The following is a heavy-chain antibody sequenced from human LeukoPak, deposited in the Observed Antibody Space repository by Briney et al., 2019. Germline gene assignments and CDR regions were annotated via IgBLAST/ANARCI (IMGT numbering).Heavy chain of an antibody. Sequence: GGSLRLSCAASGFTFSSYEMNWVRQAPGKGLEWVSYISSSGSTIYYADSVKGRFTISRDNAKNSLYLQMNSLRAEDTAVYYCARGLFLGWYCSSTSCENDYWGQGTLVTVSS. CDR3: ARGLFLGWYCSSTSCENDY. CDR2: ISSSGSTI. V-gene: IGHV3-48*03. CDR1: GFTFSSYE. J-gene: IGHJ4*02. D-gene: IGHD2-2*01.